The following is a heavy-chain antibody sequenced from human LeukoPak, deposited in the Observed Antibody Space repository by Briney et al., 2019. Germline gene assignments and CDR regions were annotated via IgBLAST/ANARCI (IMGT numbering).Heavy chain of an antibody. Sequence: GASVKVSCKASRYTFTSYYMHWVRQAPGQGLEWMGIINPSGGSTSYAQKFQGRVTMTRDTSTSTVYMELSSLRSEDTAVYYCARRTAIGSGWYDVDYFDYWGQGTLVTVSS. CDR2: INPSGGST. J-gene: IGHJ4*02. V-gene: IGHV1-46*01. D-gene: IGHD6-19*01. CDR1: RYTFTSYY. CDR3: ARRTAIGSGWYDVDYFDY.